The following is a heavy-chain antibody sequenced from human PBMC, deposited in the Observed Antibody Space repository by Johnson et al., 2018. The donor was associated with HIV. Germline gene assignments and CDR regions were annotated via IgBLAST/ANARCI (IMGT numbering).Heavy chain of an antibody. CDR2: INEDGREK. CDR3: AKTAWVFEGDAFDI. D-gene: IGHD3-3*01. V-gene: IGHV3-7*03. CDR1: GFTFSSYA. Sequence: VQLVESGGGVVQPGRSLRLSCAASGFTFSSYAMHWVRQAPGKGLEWVANINEDGREKHDVDSVKGRFTISRDNSKNTLYLQMNSLRAEDTAVYYCAKTAWVFEGDAFDIWGQGTLVTVSS. J-gene: IGHJ3*02.